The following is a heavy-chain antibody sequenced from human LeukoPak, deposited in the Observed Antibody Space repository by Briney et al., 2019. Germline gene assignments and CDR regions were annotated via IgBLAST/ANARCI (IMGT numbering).Heavy chain of an antibody. J-gene: IGHJ4*02. CDR3: ARVVPAAMRIHDFDY. D-gene: IGHD2-2*01. CDR1: GGSISGYY. V-gene: IGHV4-59*01. CDR2: IYYSGST. Sequence: SETLSLTCTVSGGSISGYYWSWIRQPPGKGLEWIGYIYYSGSTNYNPSLKSRVTISVDTSKNQFSLKLSSVTAADTAVYYCARVVPAAMRIHDFDYWGQGTLVTVSS.